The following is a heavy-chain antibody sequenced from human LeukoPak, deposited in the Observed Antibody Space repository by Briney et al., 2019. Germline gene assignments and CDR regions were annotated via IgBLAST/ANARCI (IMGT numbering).Heavy chain of an antibody. Sequence: SETLSLTCTVSGGSISSYYWSWIRQPPGKGLEWIGYIYYSGSTNYNPSLKSRVTISVDTSKNQFSLKLSSVTAADTAVYYCARSRYCSSTSCYPYYFDYWGQGTLVTVSS. J-gene: IGHJ4*02. V-gene: IGHV4-59*01. CDR3: ARSRYCSSTSCYPYYFDY. CDR1: GGSISSYY. D-gene: IGHD2-2*01. CDR2: IYYSGST.